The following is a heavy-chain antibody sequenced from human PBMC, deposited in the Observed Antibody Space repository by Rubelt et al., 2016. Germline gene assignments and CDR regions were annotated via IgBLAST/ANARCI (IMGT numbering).Heavy chain of an antibody. V-gene: IGHV1-18*01. Sequence: QVQLVQSGAEVKKPGSSVKVSCKASGGTFSSYGISWVRQAPGQGLEWMGWISAYNGNTNYAQKLQGRVTMTTDTSTRTAYMELRSLRSDDTAVYYCARANYDFWSGYYGLPDYWGQGTLVTVSS. CDR3: ARANYDFWSGYYGLPDY. CDR2: ISAYNGNT. CDR1: GGTFSSYG. D-gene: IGHD3-3*01. J-gene: IGHJ4*02.